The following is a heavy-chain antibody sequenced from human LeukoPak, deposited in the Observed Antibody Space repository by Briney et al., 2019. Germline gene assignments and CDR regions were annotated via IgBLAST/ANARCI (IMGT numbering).Heavy chain of an antibody. Sequence: GSLRLSCAASGFTFSNPWMSWVRQAPGKGLEWVGRIRSKTDGGTADYAAPVKDRVIISRDDSKNTLYLQMNSLKNEDTAVYYCTTGTYWGQGTLVTVSS. CDR3: TTGTY. J-gene: IGHJ4*02. V-gene: IGHV3-15*01. CDR2: IRSKTDGGTA. CDR1: GFTFSNPW.